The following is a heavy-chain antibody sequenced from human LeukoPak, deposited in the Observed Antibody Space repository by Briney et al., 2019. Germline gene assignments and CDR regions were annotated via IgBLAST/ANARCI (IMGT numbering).Heavy chain of an antibody. CDR3: ARKITYYYDSSGYYRPGTYYFDY. J-gene: IGHJ4*02. CDR1: GFTFSSYA. CDR2: ISGSGGST. D-gene: IGHD3-22*01. Sequence: GGSLRLSCAASGFTFSSYAMSWVRQAPGKGLEWVSAISGSGGSTYYADSVKGRFTISRDNSKNTLYLQMNSLRAEDTAVYYCARKITYYYDSSGYYRPGTYYFDYWGQGTLVTVSS. V-gene: IGHV3-23*01.